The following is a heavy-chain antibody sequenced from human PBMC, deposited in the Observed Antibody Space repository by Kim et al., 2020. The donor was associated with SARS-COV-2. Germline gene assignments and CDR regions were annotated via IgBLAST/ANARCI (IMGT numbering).Heavy chain of an antibody. Sequence: GGSLRLSCAASGFTFSSYWMNWVRQAPGKGLVWVSRINSDGSSTSYADSVKGRSTISRDNAKNTLYLQMNSLRPEDTAVYYCARERAADGTEDWFDPWGQRTLVTVSS. CDR1: GFTFSSYW. CDR2: INSDGSST. V-gene: IGHV3-74*01. CDR3: ARERAADGTEDWFDP. D-gene: IGHD6-13*01. J-gene: IGHJ5*02.